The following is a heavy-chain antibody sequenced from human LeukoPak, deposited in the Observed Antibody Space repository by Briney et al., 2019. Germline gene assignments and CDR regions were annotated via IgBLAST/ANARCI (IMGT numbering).Heavy chain of an antibody. CDR3: ARDGCGSTSCYHYELTS. V-gene: IGHV3-33*01. CDR1: GFTFRNYG. J-gene: IGHJ5*02. CDR2: IWYDGSNK. D-gene: IGHD2-2*01. Sequence: PGRSLRLSCVASGFTFRNYGMHWVRQAPGKGLEWVAVIWYDGSNKYYADSVKGRFTISRDNSKNTLYLQMNSLGAEDTAVYYCARDGCGSTSCYHYELTSWGQGTLVTVSS.